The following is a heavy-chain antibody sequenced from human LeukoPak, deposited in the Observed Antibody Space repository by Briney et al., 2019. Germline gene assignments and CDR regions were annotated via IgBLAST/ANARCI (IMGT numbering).Heavy chain of an antibody. D-gene: IGHD6-19*01. CDR1: GGSISSSSYY. Sequence: SQTLSLTCTVSGGSISSSSYYWGWIRQPPGKGLEWIGSIYYSGSTYYNPSLKSRVTISVDTSKNQFSLKLSSVAAADTAVYYCARHDPFIAVAENWFDPWGQGTLVTVSS. V-gene: IGHV4-39*01. CDR2: IYYSGST. CDR3: ARHDPFIAVAENWFDP. J-gene: IGHJ5*02.